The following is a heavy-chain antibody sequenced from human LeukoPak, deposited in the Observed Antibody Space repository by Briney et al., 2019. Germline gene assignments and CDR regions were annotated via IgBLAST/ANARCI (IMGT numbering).Heavy chain of an antibody. CDR1: GFTFDDYA. CDR2: INSDGSST. D-gene: IGHD4-23*01. Sequence: PGRSLRLSCAASGFTFDDYAMHWVRQAPGKGLVWVSRINSDGSSTSYADSVKGRFTISRDNAKNTLYLQMNSLRAEDTAVYYCARDRAGVYGGNSVNLHKIYYYYYYMDVWGKGTTVTISS. V-gene: IGHV3-74*01. J-gene: IGHJ6*03. CDR3: ARDRAGVYGGNSVNLHKIYYYYYYMDV.